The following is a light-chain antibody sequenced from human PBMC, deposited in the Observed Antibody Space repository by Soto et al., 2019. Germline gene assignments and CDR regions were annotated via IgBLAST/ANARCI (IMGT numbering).Light chain of an antibody. CDR3: SSYAGSSNV. V-gene: IGLV2-8*01. CDR2: EVN. Sequence: QSALTQPPSASGSPGQSVAISCTGTSSDVGGYNYVSWYQQHPGKAPKLMICEVNKRPSGVPDRFSGSKSGNTASLTVSGLQAEDEADYYCSSYAGSSNVFGTGTKVTVL. J-gene: IGLJ1*01. CDR1: SSDVGGYNY.